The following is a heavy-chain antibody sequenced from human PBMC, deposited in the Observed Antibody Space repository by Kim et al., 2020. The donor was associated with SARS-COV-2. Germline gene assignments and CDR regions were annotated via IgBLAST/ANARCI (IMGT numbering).Heavy chain of an antibody. V-gene: IGHV3-7*01. D-gene: IGHD5-12*01. J-gene: IGHJ4*02. CDR1: GFTFSSYW. CDR2: IKQDGSEK. CDR3: ARDPRWLQLRYFDY. Sequence: GGSLRLSCAASGFTFSSYWMSWVRQAPGKGLEWVANIKQDGSEKYYVDSVKGRFTISRDNAKNSLYLQMNSLRAEDTAVYYCARDPRWLQLRYFDYWGQGTLVTVSS.